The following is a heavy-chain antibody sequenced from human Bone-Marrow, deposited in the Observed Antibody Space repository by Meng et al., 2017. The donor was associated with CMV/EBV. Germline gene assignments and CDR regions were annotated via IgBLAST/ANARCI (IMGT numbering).Heavy chain of an antibody. V-gene: IGHV3-7*03. J-gene: IGHJ6*02. CDR3: AGRLPRKYQLLLPYYYYGMDV. D-gene: IGHD2-2*01. Sequence: GGSLRLSCAASGFTFSSYWMSWVRQAPGKGLEWVANIKQDGSEKYYVDSVKGRFTISRDNAKNSLYLQMNSLRAEDTAVYYCAGRLPRKYQLLLPYYYYGMDVWGQGTTVTVSS. CDR1: GFTFSSYW. CDR2: IKQDGSEK.